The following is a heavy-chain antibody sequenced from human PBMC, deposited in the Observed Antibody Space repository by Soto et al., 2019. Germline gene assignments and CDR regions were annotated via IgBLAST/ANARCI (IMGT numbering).Heavy chain of an antibody. V-gene: IGHV4-31*03. CDR3: ARSPYYYDSSGYPRGDAFDI. CDR1: GDSISSPGYF. CDR2: IYYSGST. Sequence: QVQLQESGPGLVKPSQTLSLTCSVSGDSISSPGYFCSWIRQHPGKGLEWIGYIYYSGSTYYNPSLKSRVTMSLDTSKNQFSLKLTSVTAADTAVYYCARSPYYYDSSGYPRGDAFDIWGQGTMVTVSS. J-gene: IGHJ3*02. D-gene: IGHD3-22*01.